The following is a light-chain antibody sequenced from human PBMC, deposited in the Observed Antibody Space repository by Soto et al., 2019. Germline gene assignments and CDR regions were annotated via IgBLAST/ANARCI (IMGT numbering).Light chain of an antibody. V-gene: IGKV1-39*01. Sequence: IQLTQSPSSLSASIGDRVSITCRASQDIKTYVAWYHQKPGKAPKLLIYAASSLQSGVPSRFSGSGSGTEFTLTISSLQPEDFATYYCQQSYSPSITFGQGTRLEIK. CDR3: QQSYSPSIT. J-gene: IGKJ5*01. CDR2: AAS. CDR1: QDIKTY.